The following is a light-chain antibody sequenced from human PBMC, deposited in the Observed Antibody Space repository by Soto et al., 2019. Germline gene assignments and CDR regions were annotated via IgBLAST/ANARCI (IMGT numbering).Light chain of an antibody. Sequence: EIVLTQSPDTLSLSPGERATLSCRASQSVSSSLAWYQQKPGQAPRLLIYDASNRATGIPARFSGSGSGTDFTLTISSLEPEDFAAYYCQQRSNWPPEVTFGPGTKVDIK. CDR3: QQRSNWPPEVT. CDR2: DAS. V-gene: IGKV3-11*01. CDR1: QSVSSS. J-gene: IGKJ3*01.